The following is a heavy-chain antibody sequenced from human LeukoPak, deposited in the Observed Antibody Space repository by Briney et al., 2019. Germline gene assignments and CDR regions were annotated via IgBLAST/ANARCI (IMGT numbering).Heavy chain of an antibody. CDR1: GGSLSGYY. CDR2: ISHSGSA. Sequence: SETLSLTCAVYGGSLSGYYWSWLRQPPGKGLEWIGEISHSGSANYNPSLKSRVTISVDTSKSQLSLKLNSVTAADTALYYCTRRVGTNPYYYDSSGYFDYWGQGTLVIVSS. V-gene: IGHV4-34*01. CDR3: TRRVGTNPYYYDSSGYFDY. D-gene: IGHD3-22*01. J-gene: IGHJ4*02.